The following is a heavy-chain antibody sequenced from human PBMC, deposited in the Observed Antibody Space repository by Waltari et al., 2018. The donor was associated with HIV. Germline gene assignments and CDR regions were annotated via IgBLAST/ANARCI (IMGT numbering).Heavy chain of an antibody. J-gene: IGHJ6*02. CDR1: GYSVTNFD. CDR2: MNPKTGGT. V-gene: IGHV1-8*01. D-gene: IGHD2-15*01. Sequence: QEQLVQSGAEIKRPGASVRVSCSASGYSVTNFDITCVRQTTGPGLQWVGWMNPKTGGTKSSEGYQGRIRLTRDLSNRTAYMELTSLTNEDTAPYYCARGLAARIAAPGMDVWGQGTTLIVSS. CDR3: ARGLAARIAAPGMDV.